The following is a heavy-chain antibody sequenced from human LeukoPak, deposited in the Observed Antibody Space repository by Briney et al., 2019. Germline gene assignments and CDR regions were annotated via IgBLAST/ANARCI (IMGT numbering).Heavy chain of an antibody. CDR1: GGSISSYY. D-gene: IGHD3-22*01. CDR3: ARRYYYDSSGYYNYYYMDV. Sequence: SETLSLTCTVSGGSISSYYWSWIRQPPGKGREWIGYIYYSGSTNYNPSLKSRVTISVDTSKNQFSLKLSSVTAADTAVYYCARRYYYDSSGYYNYYYMDVWGKGTTVTVSS. CDR2: IYYSGST. J-gene: IGHJ6*03. V-gene: IGHV4-59*08.